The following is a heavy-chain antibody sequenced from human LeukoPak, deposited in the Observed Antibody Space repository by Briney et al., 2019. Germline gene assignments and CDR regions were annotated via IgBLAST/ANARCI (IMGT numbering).Heavy chain of an antibody. CDR3: AKVPMIVVVGLMGAFDI. CDR2: ISVSGGST. Sequence: GGSLRLSCAASGFTFSSYAMSWVRQAPGKGLEWVSAISVSGGSTYYADSVKGRFTISRDNSKNTLYLQMNSLRTEDTAVYYCAKVPMIVVVGLMGAFDIWGQGTMVTVSS. CDR1: GFTFSSYA. J-gene: IGHJ3*02. V-gene: IGHV3-23*01. D-gene: IGHD3-22*01.